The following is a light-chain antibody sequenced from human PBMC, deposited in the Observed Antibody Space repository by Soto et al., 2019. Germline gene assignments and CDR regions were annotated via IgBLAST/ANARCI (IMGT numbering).Light chain of an antibody. CDR2: EVS. J-gene: IGLJ1*01. CDR1: SSDVGSYNR. V-gene: IGLV2-18*02. Sequence: QSVLTQPPSVSGSPGQSVTISCTGTSSDVGSYNRVSWYQQPPGTAPKLMIYEVSNRPSGFPDRFSGSKSGNTASLTISGLQAEDEADYYCSSYTSSSTYVFGTGTKLTVL. CDR3: SSYTSSSTYV.